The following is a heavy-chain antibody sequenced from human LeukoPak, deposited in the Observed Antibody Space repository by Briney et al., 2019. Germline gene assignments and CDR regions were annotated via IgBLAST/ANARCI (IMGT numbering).Heavy chain of an antibody. CDR3: ARAGYSSGWYYYFDY. CDR2: IYYSGST. V-gene: IGHV4-39*07. CDR1: GGSISSSSYY. D-gene: IGHD6-19*01. Sequence: PSETLSLTCTVSGGSISSSSYYWGWIRQPPGKGLEWIGSIYYSGSTYYNPSLKSRVTISVDTSKNQFSLKLSSVTAADTAVYYCARAGYSSGWYYYFDYWGQGTLVTVSS. J-gene: IGHJ4*02.